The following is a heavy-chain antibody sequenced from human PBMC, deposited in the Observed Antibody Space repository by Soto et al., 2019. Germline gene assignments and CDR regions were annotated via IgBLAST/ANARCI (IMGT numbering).Heavy chain of an antibody. Sequence: ASVKVSCKASGYTFTSYGISWVRQAPGQGLEWMGWISAYNGNTNYAQKLQGRVTVTTDTSTSTAYMELRSLRSDDTAVYYCARLVQVTQANWFDPWGQGTLVTVSS. CDR2: ISAYNGNT. CDR3: ARLVQVTQANWFDP. V-gene: IGHV1-18*04. CDR1: GYTFTSYG. J-gene: IGHJ5*02. D-gene: IGHD2-21*02.